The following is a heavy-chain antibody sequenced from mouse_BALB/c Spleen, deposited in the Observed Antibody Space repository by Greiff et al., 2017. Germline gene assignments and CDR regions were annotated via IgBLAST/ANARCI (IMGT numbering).Heavy chain of an antibody. CDR1: GYTFTSYW. Sequence: QVQLQQPGAELVKPGASVKLSCKASGYTFTSYWMHWVKQRPGQGLEWIGEINPSNGRTNYNEKFKSKATLTVDKPSSTAYMQLSSLTSEDSAVYYCARWDDYGFAYWGQGTLVTVSA. V-gene: IGHV1S81*02. CDR2: INPSNGRT. D-gene: IGHD2-4*01. CDR3: ARWDDYGFAY. J-gene: IGHJ3*01.